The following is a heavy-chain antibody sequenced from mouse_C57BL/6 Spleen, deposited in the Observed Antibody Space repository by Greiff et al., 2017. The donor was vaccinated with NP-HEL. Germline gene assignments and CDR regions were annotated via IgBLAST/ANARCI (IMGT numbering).Heavy chain of an antibody. Sequence: VMLVESDAELVKPGASVKISCKVSGYTFTDHTIHWMKQRPEQGLEWIGYIYPRDGSSKYNEKFKGKATLTADKSSSTAYMQLNSLTSEDSAVYFCARDYYGSNWYFDVWGTGTTVTVSS. J-gene: IGHJ1*03. CDR2: IYPRDGSS. D-gene: IGHD1-1*01. CDR3: ARDYYGSNWYFDV. V-gene: IGHV1-78*01. CDR1: GYTFTDHT.